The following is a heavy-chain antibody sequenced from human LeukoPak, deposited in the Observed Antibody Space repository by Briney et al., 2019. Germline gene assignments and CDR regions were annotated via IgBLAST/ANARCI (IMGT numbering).Heavy chain of an antibody. V-gene: IGHV3-48*02. CDR2: ISSGSGTI. CDR3: ARDYSGYDWNWFDP. J-gene: IGHJ5*02. D-gene: IGHD5-12*01. Sequence: GGSLRLFCAASGFTFTSYSMNWVRQASGKGLEWVSYISSGSGTIYYADSVKGRFTISRDNAKNSLYLQMHSLGDEDTAVYYCARDYSGYDWNWFDPWGQGTLVTVSS. CDR1: GFTFTSYS.